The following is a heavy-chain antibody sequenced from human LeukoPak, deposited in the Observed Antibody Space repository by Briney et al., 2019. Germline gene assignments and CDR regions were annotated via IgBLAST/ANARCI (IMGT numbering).Heavy chain of an antibody. CDR2: ISYDGSNK. J-gene: IGHJ4*02. CDR1: GFTFSSYA. D-gene: IGHD3-22*01. V-gene: IGHV3-30-3*01. CDR3: AREDDSSGVDGN. Sequence: GGSLRLSCTASGFTFSSYAMHWVRQAPGKGLEWVAVISYDGSNKYYADSVKGRFTISRDNAKNSLYLQMNSLRAEDTAVYYCAREDDSSGVDGNWGQGTLVTVSS.